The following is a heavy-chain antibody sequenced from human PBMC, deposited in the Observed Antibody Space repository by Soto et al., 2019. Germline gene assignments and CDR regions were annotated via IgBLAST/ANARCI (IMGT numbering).Heavy chain of an antibody. Sequence: GGSLRLSCAASGFTFSSYSMNWVRQAPGKGLEWVSYISSSSSTIYYADSVKGRFTISRDNAKNSLYLQMNSLRAEDTAVYYCAGQGGSRLNWFDPWGQGTLVTFSS. J-gene: IGHJ5*02. D-gene: IGHD6-13*01. V-gene: IGHV3-48*01. CDR3: AGQGGSRLNWFDP. CDR1: GFTFSSYS. CDR2: ISSSSSTI.